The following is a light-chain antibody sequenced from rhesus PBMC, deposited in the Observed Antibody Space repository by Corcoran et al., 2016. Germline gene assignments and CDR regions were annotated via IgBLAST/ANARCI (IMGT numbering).Light chain of an antibody. CDR2: YAN. J-gene: IGKJ3*01. V-gene: IGKV1-32*02. Sequence: DIQMSQSPSSLSASVGDRVTITCRASQGISSYLNWYQQKPGKAPKLLIYYANSLASGVPSRFSGSGSGTDVTLTISSLQPEDFATYYCQQGNSNPFTFGPGTKLDIK. CDR1: QGISSY. CDR3: QQGNSNPFT.